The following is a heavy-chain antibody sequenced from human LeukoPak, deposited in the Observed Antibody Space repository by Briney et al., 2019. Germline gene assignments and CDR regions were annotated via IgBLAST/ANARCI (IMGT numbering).Heavy chain of an antibody. J-gene: IGHJ4*02. CDR1: GFTFSSYW. CDR3: AREADTAMASFDY. CDR2: IKQDGSEK. Sequence: GGSLRLSCAASGFTFSSYWMSWVRQAPGKGLEWVANIKQDGSEKYYVDSVEGRFTISRDNAKNSLYLQMNSLRAEDTAVYYCAREADTAMASFDYWGQGTLVTVSS. D-gene: IGHD5-18*01. V-gene: IGHV3-7*01.